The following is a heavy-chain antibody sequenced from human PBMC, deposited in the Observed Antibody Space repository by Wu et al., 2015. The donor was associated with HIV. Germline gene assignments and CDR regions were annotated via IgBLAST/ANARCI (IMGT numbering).Heavy chain of an antibody. CDR1: GYSFTAYY. J-gene: IGHJ4*02. CDR2: LNPNTGGA. Sequence: QVQLVQSGPEVKLPGASVRISCKTSGYSFTAYYLHWVRQAPGQGLEWMGRLNPNTGGADFAQKFRGRASMTRDTSINIAYMDLTRLRLDDTAIYFCASGIQAGDANYWGQGTLVTVSS. CDR3: ASGIQAGDANY. D-gene: IGHD5-18*01. V-gene: IGHV1-2*02.